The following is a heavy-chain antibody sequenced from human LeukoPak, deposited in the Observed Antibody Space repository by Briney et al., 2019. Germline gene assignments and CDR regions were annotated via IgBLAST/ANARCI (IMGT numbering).Heavy chain of an antibody. CDR3: AREHPRGEVDDFDY. Sequence: PSETLSLTCTVSGGSISSGFYYWSWIRQPAGKGLEWIGRIYTSGSTNYNPSLRSRISISVDTSKNQFSLKLTSVTAADTAVYYCAREHPRGEVDDFDYWGQGTLVTVSS. D-gene: IGHD3-16*01. CDR2: IYTSGST. V-gene: IGHV4-61*02. CDR1: GGSISSGFYY. J-gene: IGHJ4*02.